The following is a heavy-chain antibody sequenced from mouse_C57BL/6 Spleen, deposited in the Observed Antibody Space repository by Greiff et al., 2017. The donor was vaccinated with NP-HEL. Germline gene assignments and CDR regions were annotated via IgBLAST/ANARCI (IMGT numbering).Heavy chain of an antibody. Sequence: EVQLQQSGPELVKPGASVKISCKASGYTFTDYYMNWVKQSHGKSLEWIGDINPNNGGTSYNQKFKGKATLTVDKSSSTAYMALRSLTSEDSAVYYCAKLRSYAMDYWGQGTSVTVSS. CDR1: GYTFTDYY. CDR3: AKLRSYAMDY. D-gene: IGHD1-1*01. J-gene: IGHJ4*01. CDR2: INPNNGGT. V-gene: IGHV1-26*01.